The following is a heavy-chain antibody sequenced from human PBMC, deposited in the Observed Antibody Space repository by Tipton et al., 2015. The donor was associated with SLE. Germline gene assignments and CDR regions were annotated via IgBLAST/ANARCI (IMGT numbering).Heavy chain of an antibody. CDR2: IFYSGST. CDR3: ARLAHHYNDLDV. V-gene: IGHV4-59*12. J-gene: IGHJ6*02. CDR1: GGSISSYY. Sequence: GLVKPSETLSLTCSLSGGSISSYYWSWIRQSPGKGLEWIGYIFYSGSTKYNPSLKSRVTMSVDTSKNQFSLRLSSVTAADTAVFYCARLAHHYNDLDVWGQGTTVIVSS.